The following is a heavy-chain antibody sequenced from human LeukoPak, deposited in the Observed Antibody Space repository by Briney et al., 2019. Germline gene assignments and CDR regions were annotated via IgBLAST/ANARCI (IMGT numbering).Heavy chain of an antibody. CDR3: ASFIKGGWYVGVGY. Sequence: PSQTLSLTCTVSGGSISSGDYYWSWIRQPPGKGLEWIGYIYYSGSTNYNPSLKSRVTISVDTSKNQFSLKLSSVTAADTAAYYCASFIKGGWYVGVGYWGQGTLVTVSS. CDR2: IYYSGST. CDR1: GGSISSGDYY. V-gene: IGHV4-61*08. D-gene: IGHD6-19*01. J-gene: IGHJ4*02.